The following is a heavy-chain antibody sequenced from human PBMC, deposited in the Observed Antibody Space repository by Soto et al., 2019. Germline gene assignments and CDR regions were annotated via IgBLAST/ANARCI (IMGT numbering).Heavy chain of an antibody. CDR1: GFTFSSYS. Sequence: GGSLRLSCAASGFTFSSYSMNWVRQAPGKGLEWVSSISSSSSYIYYADSVKGRFTISRDNAKNSLYLQMNSLRAEDTAVYYCARDRVGSSWYSDYWGQGTLVTVSS. J-gene: IGHJ4*02. V-gene: IGHV3-21*01. CDR2: ISSSSSYI. D-gene: IGHD6-13*01. CDR3: ARDRVGSSWYSDY.